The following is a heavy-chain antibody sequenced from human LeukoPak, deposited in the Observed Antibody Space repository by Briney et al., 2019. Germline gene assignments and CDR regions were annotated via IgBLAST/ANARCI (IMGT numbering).Heavy chain of an antibody. J-gene: IGHJ4*02. D-gene: IGHD1-1*01. CDR2: IWYDGSNK. V-gene: IGHV3-33*01. CDR1: GFTFSSYG. Sequence: GGSLRLSCAASGFTFSSYGMHWVRQAPGKGLEWVAVIWYDGSNKYYADSVKGRFTISRDNSKNTLYLQMNSLRAEDTAVYYCVRDPSGSGFAFDSWGQGALVTVSS. CDR3: VRDPSGSGFAFDS.